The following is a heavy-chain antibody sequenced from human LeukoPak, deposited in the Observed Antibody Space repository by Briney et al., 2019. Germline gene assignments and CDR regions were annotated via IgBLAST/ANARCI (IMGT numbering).Heavy chain of an antibody. Sequence: GGSLRLSCAASGFTFSSYWMSWVRQAPGKGLEWVANIKQDGSEKYYVDSVKGRFTISRDNAKNSLYLQMNSLRAEDTAVYYCARRRYSGSSQHFDYWGLGTLVTVSS. D-gene: IGHD1-26*01. V-gene: IGHV3-7*01. CDR1: GFTFSSYW. CDR2: IKQDGSEK. J-gene: IGHJ4*02. CDR3: ARRRYSGSSQHFDY.